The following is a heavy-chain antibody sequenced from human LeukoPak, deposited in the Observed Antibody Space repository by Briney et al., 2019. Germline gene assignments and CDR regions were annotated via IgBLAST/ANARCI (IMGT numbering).Heavy chain of an antibody. Sequence: SETLSLTCAVSGASISGSGYYWGWIRQPPGKGLEWIGNIYYSGSTYYNASLQSRVTISIDTSKNQFSLRLNSVTAADTAMYYCAKSGGYGLINYWGQGTLVTVSS. D-gene: IGHD1-26*01. CDR3: AKSGGYGLINY. CDR2: IYYSGST. V-gene: IGHV4-39*01. J-gene: IGHJ4*02. CDR1: GASISGSGYY.